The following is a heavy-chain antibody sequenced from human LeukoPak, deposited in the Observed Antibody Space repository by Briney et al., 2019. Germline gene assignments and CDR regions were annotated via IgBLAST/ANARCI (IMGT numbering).Heavy chain of an antibody. CDR2: IYHSGST. J-gene: IGHJ5*02. Sequence: PSETLSLTCTVSGYSISSGYYWGWIRQPPGKGLEWIGSIYHSGSTYYNPSLKSRVTISVDTTKNQFSLKLSSVTAADTAVYYCARENYYGSGSYLNWFDPWGQGTLVTVSS. CDR1: GYSISSGYY. D-gene: IGHD3-10*01. V-gene: IGHV4-38-2*02. CDR3: ARENYYGSGSYLNWFDP.